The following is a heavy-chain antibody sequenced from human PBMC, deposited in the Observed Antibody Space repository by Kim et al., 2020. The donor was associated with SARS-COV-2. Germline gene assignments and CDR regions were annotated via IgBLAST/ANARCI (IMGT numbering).Heavy chain of an antibody. V-gene: IGHV4-39*01. CDR2: IYYSGST. CDR3: ARAYYDISRSGLSWFDP. D-gene: IGHD3-22*01. J-gene: IGHJ5*02. Sequence: SETLSLTCTVSGGSISSSSYYWGWIRQPPGKGLEWIGSIYYSGSTYYNPSLKSRVTISVDTSKNQFSLKLSSVTAADTAVYYCARAYYDISRSGLSWFDPWGQGTLVTVSS. CDR1: GGSISSSSYY.